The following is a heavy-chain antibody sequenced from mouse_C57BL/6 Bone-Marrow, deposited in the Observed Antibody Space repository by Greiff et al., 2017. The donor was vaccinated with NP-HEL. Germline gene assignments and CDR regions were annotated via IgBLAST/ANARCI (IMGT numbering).Heavy chain of an antibody. CDR1: GYTFTSYT. Sequence: QVQLQQSGAELARPGASVKMSCKASGYTFTSYTMHWVKQRPGQGLEWIGYINPSSGYTKYNQKFKDKATLTADKSSSTAYMQLSSLTSEDSAVYYCAKARITTVVAEGYYAMDDWGQGTSVTVSS. J-gene: IGHJ4*01. CDR2: INPSSGYT. D-gene: IGHD1-1*01. CDR3: AKARITTVVAEGYYAMDD. V-gene: IGHV1-4*01.